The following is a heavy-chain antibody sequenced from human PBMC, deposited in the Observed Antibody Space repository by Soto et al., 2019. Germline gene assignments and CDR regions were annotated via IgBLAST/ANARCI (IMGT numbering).Heavy chain of an antibody. D-gene: IGHD3-9*01. CDR1: GGSFSGYY. J-gene: IGHJ4*02. Sequence: PSETLSLTCAVYGGSFSGYYWSWIRQAPGRGLEWIGEINSSGSTNYNPSLKSRVTISVDTSRNQFSLMLSSVSAADTAVYYCAAYYDISTSNYPYWGQGTLVTVSS. CDR3: AAYYDISTSNYPY. V-gene: IGHV4-34*01. CDR2: INSSGST.